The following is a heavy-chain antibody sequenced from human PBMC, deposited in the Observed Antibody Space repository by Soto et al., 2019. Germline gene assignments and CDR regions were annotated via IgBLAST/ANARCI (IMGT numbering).Heavy chain of an antibody. V-gene: IGHV1-46*01. D-gene: IGHD6-19*01. CDR3: GGFSGWYYFDY. CDR1: GYIFINYY. J-gene: IGHJ4*02. CDR2: INPNGGST. Sequence: GASVKVSCKASGYIFINYYIHWVRQAPGQGLEWIGIINPNGGSTNYAQKFRGRVTISVDTSKNQFSLKLSSVTAADTVVYYCGGFSGWYYFDYWGQGTLVTVSS.